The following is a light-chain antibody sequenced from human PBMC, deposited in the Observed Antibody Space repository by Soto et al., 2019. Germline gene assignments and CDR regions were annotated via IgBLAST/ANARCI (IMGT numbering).Light chain of an antibody. V-gene: IGKV1-39*01. J-gene: IGKJ1*01. CDR1: QSISSY. CDR2: AAS. CDR3: QQSYSTPPET. Sequence: DIQMTQSPSSLSASVGDRVTITCRASQSISSYLNWYQQKPGKAPKLLIYAASSLQSGVPSRFSGRGSGTDFTLTISSLQPEDFATYYCQQSYSTPPETFGQGTKVEIK.